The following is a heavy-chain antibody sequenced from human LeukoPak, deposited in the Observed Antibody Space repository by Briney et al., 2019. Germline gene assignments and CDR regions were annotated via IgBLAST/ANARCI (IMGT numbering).Heavy chain of an antibody. D-gene: IGHD4-17*01. CDR2: INPNSGGT. CDR3: ARVGDTDYVFSYMDV. Sequence: ASVKVSCKASGYTFTDYYIHWVRQAPGQGLEWMGWINPNSGGTNYAQKFQGRVTLTRDTSISTAYMELSRLRSDDTAVYYCARVGDTDYVFSYMDVWGKGTTVTISS. V-gene: IGHV1-2*02. J-gene: IGHJ6*03. CDR1: GYTFTDYY.